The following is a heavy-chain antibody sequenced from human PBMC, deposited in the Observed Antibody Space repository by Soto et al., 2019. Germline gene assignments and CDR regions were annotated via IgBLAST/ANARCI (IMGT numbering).Heavy chain of an antibody. D-gene: IGHD3-10*01. Sequence: QVQLQESGPGLVKPSQTLSLTCTVSGGSISSGGYYWTWIRQHPGKGLEWIGYIYYTGSTYYNPSLKSRVTISVDTSKNQFSLKLSSVTAADTAVYYCARQMRGSGTDWFDPWGQGTLVTVSS. V-gene: IGHV4-31*03. CDR1: GGSISSGGYY. CDR2: IYYTGST. CDR3: ARQMRGSGTDWFDP. J-gene: IGHJ5*02.